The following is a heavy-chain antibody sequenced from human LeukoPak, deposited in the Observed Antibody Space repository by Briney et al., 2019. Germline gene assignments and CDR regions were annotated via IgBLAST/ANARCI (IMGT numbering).Heavy chain of an antibody. CDR2: IYYSGST. CDR3: ARDAGYSSGWKPQYYFDY. Sequence: SETLSLTCTVSGGSISSYYWSWIRQPPGKGLEWIGYIYYSGSTNYNPSLKSRVTISVDTSKNQFSLKLSSVTAADTAVYYCARDAGYSSGWKPQYYFDYWGQGTLVTVSS. V-gene: IGHV4-59*01. D-gene: IGHD6-25*01. J-gene: IGHJ4*02. CDR1: GGSISSYY.